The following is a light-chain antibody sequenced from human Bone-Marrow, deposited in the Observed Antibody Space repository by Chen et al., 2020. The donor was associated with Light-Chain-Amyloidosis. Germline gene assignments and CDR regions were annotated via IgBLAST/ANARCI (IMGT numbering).Light chain of an antibody. CDR3: QQYGTSPLT. CDR2: GSS. J-gene: IGKJ4*01. Sequence: EIVLTQSPGTLSLSPGEGANLSCRASQTISSNYLTWYQQKFGQAPRLLIYGSSSRATGIPDRFTGSGSETDFPLTINRLEPEDFAMYYCQQYGTSPLTFGGGTKVEIK. CDR1: QTISSNY. V-gene: IGKV3-20*01.